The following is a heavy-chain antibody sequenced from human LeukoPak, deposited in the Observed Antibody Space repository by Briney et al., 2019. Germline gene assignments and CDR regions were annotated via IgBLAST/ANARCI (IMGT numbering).Heavy chain of an antibody. CDR1: GGSFSGYY. D-gene: IGHD6-13*01. J-gene: IGHJ5*02. CDR3: AREANIATAIVWFDP. Sequence: SETLSLTCAVYGGSFSGYYWNWIRQPPGKGLEWIGEINHSGSTNYNPSLKSRVTISIDTSKNQFSLKLSSVTAADTAVYYCAREANIATAIVWFDPWGQGALVTVSS. V-gene: IGHV4-34*01. CDR2: INHSGST.